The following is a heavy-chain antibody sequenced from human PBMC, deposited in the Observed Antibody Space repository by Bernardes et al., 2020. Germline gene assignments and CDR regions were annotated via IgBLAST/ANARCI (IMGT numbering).Heavy chain of an antibody. CDR1: GFTFSSYS. J-gene: IGHJ2*01. Sequence: GGSLRRSCAASGFTFSSYSMNWVRQAPGKGLEWVSSISSSSSYIYYADSVKGRFTISRDNAKNSLYLQMNSLRAEDTAVYYCARESGYCSSTSCYMRFWYFDLWGRGTLVTVSS. V-gene: IGHV3-21*01. D-gene: IGHD2-2*02. CDR2: ISSSSSYI. CDR3: ARESGYCSSTSCYMRFWYFDL.